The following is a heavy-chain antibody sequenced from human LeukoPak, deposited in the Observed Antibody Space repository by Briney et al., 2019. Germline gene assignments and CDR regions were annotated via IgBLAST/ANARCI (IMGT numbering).Heavy chain of an antibody. Sequence: SETLSLTCTVSGGSISSYYWSWIRQPAGKGLEWIGYIYYSGSTNYNPSLKSRVTISVDTSKNQFSLKLSSVTAADTAVYYCASGPYYYDSSGAFDIWGQGTMVTVSS. CDR3: ASGPYYYDSSGAFDI. CDR1: GGSISSYY. CDR2: IYYSGST. V-gene: IGHV4-59*01. D-gene: IGHD3-22*01. J-gene: IGHJ3*02.